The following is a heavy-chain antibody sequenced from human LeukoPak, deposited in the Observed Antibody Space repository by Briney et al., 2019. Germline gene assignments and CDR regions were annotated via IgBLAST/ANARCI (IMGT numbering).Heavy chain of an antibody. J-gene: IGHJ3*02. CDR1: GGSISSYY. D-gene: IGHD3-10*02. CDR3: ARPLFGEIPGDGAFDI. CDR2: IYYSGST. V-gene: IGHV4-59*08. Sequence: PSETLSLTCTVSGGSISSYYWSWIRQPPGKGLEWIGYIYYSGSTNYNPSLKSRVTISVDTSKNQFSLKLSSVTAADTAVYYCARPLFGEIPGDGAFDIWGQGTMVTVSS.